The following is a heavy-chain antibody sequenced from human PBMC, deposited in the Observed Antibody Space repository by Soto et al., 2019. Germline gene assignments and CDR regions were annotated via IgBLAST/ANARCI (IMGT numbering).Heavy chain of an antibody. Sequence: PSETLSLRCSGSGGSISSCYWSGFRQPPGKGLEWIGYIYYSGSTNYNPSLKSRVTISVDTSKNQFSLKLSAVTAADTAVYYCARDRGDYYGSGSYYNVFDGMDVWGQGTTVTVS. CDR1: GGSISSCY. J-gene: IGHJ6*02. V-gene: IGHV4-59*01. D-gene: IGHD3-10*01. CDR2: IYYSGST. CDR3: ARDRGDYYGSGSYYNVFDGMDV.